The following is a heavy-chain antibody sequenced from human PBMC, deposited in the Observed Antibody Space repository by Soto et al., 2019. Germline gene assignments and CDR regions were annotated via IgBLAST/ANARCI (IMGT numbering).Heavy chain of an antibody. J-gene: IGHJ5*01. V-gene: IGHV4-34*01. Sequence: QVQLQQWGAGLLKPSETLSLTCAVYGAYFSGYYWSWIRQHPGKGLQWIGEINHTGSTNYNPSLKSRVTLSVDTSKNQVSLNLSSVTAAETAVYYFARVRGGYYASWSYYKPNWFDSWGQGTLVTVSS. D-gene: IGHD3-10*01. CDR1: GAYFSGYY. CDR3: ARVRGGYYASWSYYKPNWFDS. CDR2: INHTGST.